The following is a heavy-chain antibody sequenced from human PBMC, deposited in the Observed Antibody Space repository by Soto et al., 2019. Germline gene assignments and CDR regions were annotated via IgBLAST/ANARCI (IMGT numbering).Heavy chain of an antibody. CDR1: GFTFSSFA. J-gene: IGHJ4*02. D-gene: IGHD4-17*01. CDR2: ITASGDYR. CDR3: AKDYGDFWDPLDY. V-gene: IGHV3-23*01. Sequence: EVQLLESGGGLVQPGGSLRLSCAASGFTFSSFAMSWVRQAPGKGLEWVSGITASGDYRYYADSVKGRFTISRDNSKNTLYLQMNCLRVEDTAVFYCAKDYGDFWDPLDYWGQGTLVTVSS.